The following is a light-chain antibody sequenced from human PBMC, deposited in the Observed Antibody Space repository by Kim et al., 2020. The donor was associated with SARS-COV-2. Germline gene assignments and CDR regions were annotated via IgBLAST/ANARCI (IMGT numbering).Light chain of an antibody. Sequence: SYELTQPPSVSVAPGKTARITCGVNNIGSKSVHWYQQKPGQAPVLVIYYDSDRPSGIPERFSGSNSGYTATLTISRVEAGDEADYYCQVWDSTSDHVVFG. V-gene: IGLV3-21*04. CDR3: QVWDSTSDHVV. J-gene: IGLJ2*01. CDR1: NIGSKS. CDR2: YDS.